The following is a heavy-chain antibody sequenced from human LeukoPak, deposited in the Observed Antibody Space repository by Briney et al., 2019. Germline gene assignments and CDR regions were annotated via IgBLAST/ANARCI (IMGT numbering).Heavy chain of an antibody. J-gene: IGHJ4*02. CDR3: ARAENPKQQLVPADY. Sequence: ASVTVSCKASGYTFTGYYMHWVRQAPGQGLEWMGWINPNSGGTNYAQKFQGRVTMTRDTSISTAYMELSRLRSDDTAVYYCARAENPKQQLVPADYWGQGTLVTVSS. D-gene: IGHD6-13*01. CDR2: INPNSGGT. CDR1: GYTFTGYY. V-gene: IGHV1-2*02.